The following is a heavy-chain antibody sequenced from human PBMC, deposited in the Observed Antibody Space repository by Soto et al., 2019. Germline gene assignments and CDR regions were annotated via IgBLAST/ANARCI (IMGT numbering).Heavy chain of an antibody. CDR3: ARGQLLYYYGSENYGMDV. Sequence: ASVKVSCKASGYTFTSYCISWVRQAPGQGLEWMGWISAYNGNTNYAQKLQGRVTMTTDTSTSTAYMELRSLRSDDTAVYYCARGQLLYYYGSENYGMDVWGQGTTVTVSS. J-gene: IGHJ6*02. V-gene: IGHV1-18*04. CDR2: ISAYNGNT. D-gene: IGHD3-10*01. CDR1: GYTFTSYC.